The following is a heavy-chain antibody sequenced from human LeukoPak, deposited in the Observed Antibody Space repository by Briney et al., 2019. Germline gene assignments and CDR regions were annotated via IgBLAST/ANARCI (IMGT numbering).Heavy chain of an antibody. CDR2: FDPEDGET. D-gene: IGHD2-15*01. V-gene: IGHV1-24*01. CDR1: GYTLTELS. Sequence: ASVKVSCKVSGYTLTELSMHWVRQAPGKGLEWMGGFDPEDGETIYAQKFQGRVTMTEDTSTDTAYMELSSLRSEDTAVYYCATDSGYCSGGSCRTTGMDVWGQGTTVTVSS. CDR3: ATDSGYCSGGSCRTTGMDV. J-gene: IGHJ6*02.